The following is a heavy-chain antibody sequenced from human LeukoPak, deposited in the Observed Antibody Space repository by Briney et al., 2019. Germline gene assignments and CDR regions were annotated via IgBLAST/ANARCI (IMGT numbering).Heavy chain of an antibody. Sequence: GASVKVSCKASGYTFIDYYMHWVRQAPGQGLDWMGWINPISGSTNYAQKFQGRVTMTRDTSINIAYMELSRLTSDDTAVYYCETRDVVTAERVDWGQGTLVTVSS. CDR2: INPISGST. D-gene: IGHD2-21*02. CDR1: GYTFIDYY. V-gene: IGHV1-2*02. CDR3: ETRDVVTAERVD. J-gene: IGHJ4*02.